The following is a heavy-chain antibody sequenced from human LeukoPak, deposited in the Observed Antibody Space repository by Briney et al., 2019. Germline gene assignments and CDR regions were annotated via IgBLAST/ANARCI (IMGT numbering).Heavy chain of an antibody. CDR2: IHTSGST. D-gene: IGHD5-12*01. Sequence: SSETLSLTCTVSGGSINNYYRSWIRQSAGKGPEWIGRIHTSGSTNYNPSLRSRVTMSVDTSKNQFSLKLTSVTAADTAVYYCARDRTGYIGYEGDPFDIWGQGTMVTVSS. V-gene: IGHV4-4*07. CDR3: ARDRTGYIGYEGDPFDI. CDR1: GGSINNYY. J-gene: IGHJ3*02.